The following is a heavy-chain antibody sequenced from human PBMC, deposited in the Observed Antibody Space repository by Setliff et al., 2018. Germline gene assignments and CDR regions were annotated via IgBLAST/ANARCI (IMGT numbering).Heavy chain of an antibody. J-gene: IGHJ3*02. CDR1: GDSINSGHY. D-gene: IGHD4-17*01. Sequence: SETLSLTCVVSGDSINSGHYWGWIRQTPGKGLEWIGSMYHSRNTYYNPSLKSRVTILEDTSKNQFSLKLTSVTAADTAVYYCARDAGDGYGVDVYAGGAFDIWGQGTVVTVSS. CDR2: MYHSRNT. V-gene: IGHV4-38-2*02. CDR3: ARDAGDGYGVDVYAGGAFDI.